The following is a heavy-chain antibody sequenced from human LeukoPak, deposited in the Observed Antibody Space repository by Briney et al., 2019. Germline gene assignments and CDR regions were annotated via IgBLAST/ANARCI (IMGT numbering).Heavy chain of an antibody. CDR3: ARGIPAFSTSGGY. D-gene: IGHD2-2*01. Sequence: GGSLRLSCAASGFTFSSYSMNWVRQAPGKGLEWVSYISSSSSTIYYADSVKGRFTISRDNAKNSLYLQMNSLRAEDTAVYYCARGIPAFSTSGGYWGQGTLVTVSS. CDR2: ISSSSSTI. J-gene: IGHJ4*02. CDR1: GFTFSSYS. V-gene: IGHV3-48*01.